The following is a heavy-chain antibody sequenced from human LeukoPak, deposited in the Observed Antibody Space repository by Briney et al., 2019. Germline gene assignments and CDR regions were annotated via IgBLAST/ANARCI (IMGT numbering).Heavy chain of an antibody. Sequence: PGGSLRLSCAASGFTFSSYWMHWVRQAPGKGLVWVSRINSDGSSTSYADSVKGRFTISRDNAKNTLYLQMNSLRAEDTAVYYCARVPRYGQDYFDYWGQGTLVTVSS. CDR3: ARVPRYGQDYFDY. D-gene: IGHD4-17*01. CDR1: GFTFSSYW. CDR2: INSDGSST. J-gene: IGHJ4*02. V-gene: IGHV3-74*01.